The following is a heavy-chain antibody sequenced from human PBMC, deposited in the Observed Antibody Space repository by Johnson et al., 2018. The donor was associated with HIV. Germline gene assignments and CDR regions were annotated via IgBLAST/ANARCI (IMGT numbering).Heavy chain of an antibody. CDR2: ISYDGSNK. D-gene: IGHD2-15*01. V-gene: IGHV3-30-3*01. CDR1: GFTFSSYA. CDR3: ARAGIVFDI. J-gene: IGHJ3*02. Sequence: QVQLVESGGGVVQPGRSLRLSCAASGFTFSSYAMHWVRQAPGKGLEWVAVISYDGSNKYYADSVKGRFTISRDNSKNTLYVQMNSLRAEDTAVYYCARAGIVFDIWGQGTMVTVSS.